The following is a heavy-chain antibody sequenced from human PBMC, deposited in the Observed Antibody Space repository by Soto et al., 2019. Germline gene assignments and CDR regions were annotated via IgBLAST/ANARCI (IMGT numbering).Heavy chain of an antibody. CDR1: GFTFRSYW. Sequence: EVQVVESGGGLVQPGGSLRVSCVGSGFTFRSYWISWVRQAPGKGLEWVANIRPDGSEKYYVDSVKGRFTISRDNAKNSLYLQMSSLRAEDTAVYYCAREEGATVANTWFDSWGQGALVTVSS. D-gene: IGHD4-17*01. CDR3: AREEGATVANTWFDS. CDR2: IRPDGSEK. V-gene: IGHV3-7*03. J-gene: IGHJ5*01.